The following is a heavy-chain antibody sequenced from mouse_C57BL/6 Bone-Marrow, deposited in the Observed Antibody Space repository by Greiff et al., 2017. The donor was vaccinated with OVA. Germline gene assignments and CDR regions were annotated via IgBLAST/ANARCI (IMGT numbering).Heavy chain of an antibody. CDR1: GFNIKDYY. V-gene: IGHV14-2*01. CDR3: ARLVDYGRRKRCWFAY. D-gene: IGHD1-1*02. Sequence: EVQLQQSGAELVKPGASVKLSCTASGFNIKDYYMHWVKQRTEQGLEWIGRIDPEDGETKYDPNFQGKATITADTSSNTAYLQLSSLTSKDTAVYYCARLVDYGRRKRCWFAYWGQGTLVTVSA. J-gene: IGHJ3*01. CDR2: IDPEDGET.